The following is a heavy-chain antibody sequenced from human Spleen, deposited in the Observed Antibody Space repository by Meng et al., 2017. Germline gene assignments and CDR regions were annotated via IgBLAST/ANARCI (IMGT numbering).Heavy chain of an antibody. Sequence: ASVKVSCKASGYTFTSYAMNWVRQAPGQGLEWMGWINTNTGNPTYAQGFTGRFVFSLDTSVSTAYLQISSLKAEDTAVYYCAIGAIGSGWYPCDYWGQGTLVTVSS. CDR2: INTNTGNP. V-gene: IGHV7-4-1*02. CDR3: AIGAIGSGWYPCDY. J-gene: IGHJ4*02. D-gene: IGHD6-19*01. CDR1: GYTFTSYA.